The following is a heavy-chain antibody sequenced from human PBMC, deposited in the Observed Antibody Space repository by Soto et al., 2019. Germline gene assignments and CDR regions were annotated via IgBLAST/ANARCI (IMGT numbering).Heavy chain of an antibody. V-gene: IGHV1-18*01. CDR2: INTYNGNT. CDR1: GYTFTSYA. CDR3: AMVDVYVTPSPQDV. Sequence: GASVKVSCKASGYTFTSYAMHWARQAPGQGLEWMGWINTYNGNTNYAQNLQGRVTLTTDTSTSTAYMELTSLRSNDTAIYYCAMVDVYVTPSPQDVWGQGTTVTVSS. D-gene: IGHD3-16*01. J-gene: IGHJ6*02.